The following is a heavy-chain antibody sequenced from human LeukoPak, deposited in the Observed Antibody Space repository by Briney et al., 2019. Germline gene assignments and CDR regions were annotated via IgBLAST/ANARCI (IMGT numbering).Heavy chain of an antibody. CDR1: GFTFSTYA. V-gene: IGHV3-23*01. CDR3: AKERDSKGYFDY. CDR2: ISGSGDNT. Sequence: GGSLRLSCAASGFTFSTYAMSWVRQAPGKGLEWVSAISGSGDNTYYIDSVKGRFTISRDNSKSTLYLQMNSLRAEDTAVYYCAKERDSKGYFDYWGQGTLVTVSS. J-gene: IGHJ4*02. D-gene: IGHD2-15*01.